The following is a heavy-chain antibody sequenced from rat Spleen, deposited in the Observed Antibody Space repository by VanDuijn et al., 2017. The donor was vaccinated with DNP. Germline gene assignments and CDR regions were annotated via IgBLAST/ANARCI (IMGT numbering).Heavy chain of an antibody. Sequence: EVQLVESGGDLVQPGRSLKLSCVASGFTFTNYWMTWIRQVPGKGLEWVASISSSGGSAHYPDSVKGRFTISRDNAKSTLYLQMNSLRSEDTATYYCARDQDYSTYIHWYFDFWGPGTMVTVSS. J-gene: IGHJ1*01. CDR1: GFTFTNYW. V-gene: IGHV5-31*01. D-gene: IGHD1-2*01. CDR3: ARDQDYSTYIHWYFDF. CDR2: ISSSGGSA.